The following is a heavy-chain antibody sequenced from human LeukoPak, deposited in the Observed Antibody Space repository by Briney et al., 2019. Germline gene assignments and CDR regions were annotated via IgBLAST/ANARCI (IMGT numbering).Heavy chain of an antibody. D-gene: IGHD4-17*01. Sequence: GGSLRLSCAASGFTFSAYWMSWVRQAPGKGLEWVSVIYSGGSTEYADSVKGRFTVSRDNSKNTLYLQMNSLRAEDTAVYYCARSSDGDYYYYFDYWGQGTLVTVSS. CDR2: IYSGGST. V-gene: IGHV3-66*01. CDR3: ARSSDGDYYYYFDY. CDR1: GFTFSAYW. J-gene: IGHJ4*02.